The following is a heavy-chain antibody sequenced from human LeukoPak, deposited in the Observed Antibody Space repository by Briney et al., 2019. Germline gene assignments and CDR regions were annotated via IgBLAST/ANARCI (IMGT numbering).Heavy chain of an antibody. CDR1: GYSFTSYW. D-gene: IGHD3-10*01. J-gene: IGHJ3*02. CDR3: ASTTSGYYYGSGSSAFDI. V-gene: IGHV5-51*01. Sequence: GESLKISCKGSGYSFTSYWIGWVRQMPGKGLEWMGIIYPGDSDTRYSPSFQGQVTISADKSISTAYLQWSSLKASDTAMYYCASTTSGYYYGSGSSAFDIWGQGTMVTVSS. CDR2: IYPGDSDT.